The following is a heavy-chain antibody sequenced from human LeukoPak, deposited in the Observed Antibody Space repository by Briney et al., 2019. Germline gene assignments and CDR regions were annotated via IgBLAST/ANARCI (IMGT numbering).Heavy chain of an antibody. CDR1: GFTFSSYA. V-gene: IGHV3-23*01. D-gene: IGHD6-13*01. Sequence: GGSLRLSCAASGFTFSSYAMSWVRQAPGKGLEWVSAISGSGGSTYYADSAKGRFTISRDNSKNTLYLQMNSLRAEDTAVYYCAKAISSSWYGYFQHWGQGTLVTVSS. CDR2: ISGSGGST. J-gene: IGHJ1*01. CDR3: AKAISSSWYGYFQH.